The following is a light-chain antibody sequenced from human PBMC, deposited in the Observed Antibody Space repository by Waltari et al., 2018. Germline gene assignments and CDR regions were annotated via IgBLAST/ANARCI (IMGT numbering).Light chain of an antibody. Sequence: QSPDTLSLSPGERATLSCRASQSLTKRYLAWYQQKPGRAPRLLIYGASSRAAGIPDRFSGSGSGTDFTLTISRLEPEDFAVYYCQQYGSSVLYTFGQGTKLEIK. CDR1: QSLTKRY. J-gene: IGKJ2*01. CDR3: QQYGSSVLYT. V-gene: IGKV3-20*01. CDR2: GAS.